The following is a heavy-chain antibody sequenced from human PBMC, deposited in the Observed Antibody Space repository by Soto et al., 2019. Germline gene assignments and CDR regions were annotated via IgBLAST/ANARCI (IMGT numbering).Heavy chain of an antibody. Sequence: EVKLLGSGGGLVPPGGSLRLSCAASGLTFSAYAMTWVCQAPGKGLEWVSVISSSGIGTYSADSVKGRFTISRANSKGTSYIQMTRLRVEDGAVYYCGKNRVTSTVWNHVFDVWGQGTMVTVSS. V-gene: IGHV3-23*01. CDR1: GLTFSAYA. CDR2: ISSSGIGT. CDR3: GKNRVTSTVWNHVFDV. J-gene: IGHJ3*01. D-gene: IGHD4-4*01.